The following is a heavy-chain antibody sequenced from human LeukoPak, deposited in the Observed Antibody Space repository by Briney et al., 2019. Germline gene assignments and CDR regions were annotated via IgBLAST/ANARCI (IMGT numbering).Heavy chain of an antibody. CDR3: ARPFYYDSNGGEGMDV. CDR1: GFTFTRFN. V-gene: IGHV3-21*06. CDR2: ITTSGTYI. Sequence: GESLRLSCAASGFTFTRFNMNWVRQAPGKGLELVSSITTSGTYIYYADSVKGRFTISRDNAKNSLYLQMNSQRGEDTAVYYCARPFYYDSNGGEGMDVWGQGTTVTVSS. J-gene: IGHJ6*02. D-gene: IGHD3-22*01.